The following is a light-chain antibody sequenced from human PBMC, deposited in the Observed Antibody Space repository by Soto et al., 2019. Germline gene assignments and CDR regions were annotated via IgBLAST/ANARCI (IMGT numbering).Light chain of an antibody. CDR1: SSDVGGYNY. J-gene: IGLJ2*01. V-gene: IGLV2-14*01. Sequence: QSALTQPASVSGSPGQSITISCTGTSSDVGGYNYVSWYQQHPGRAPKLRIYDVSYRPSGVSNRFSGSKSGNTASLTISGLQAEDEADYYCNSYTSSSTVVFGGGTKLTVL. CDR2: DVS. CDR3: NSYTSSSTVV.